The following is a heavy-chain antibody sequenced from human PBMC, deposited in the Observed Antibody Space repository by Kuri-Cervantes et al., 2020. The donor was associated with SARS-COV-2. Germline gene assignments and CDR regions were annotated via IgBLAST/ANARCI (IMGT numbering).Heavy chain of an antibody. V-gene: IGHV5-51*01. J-gene: IGHJ4*02. CDR3: ATSGAGLSYGYLVH. Sequence: GGSLRLSCKGSGYSFTSYWIGWVRQMPGKGLEWMGIIYPGDSDTRYSPSFQGQVTISVDKSIKTAYLQWSSLRASDTATYYCATSGAGLSYGYLVHWGQGTRVTVSS. CDR1: GYSFTSYW. CDR2: IYPGDSDT. D-gene: IGHD3-16*01.